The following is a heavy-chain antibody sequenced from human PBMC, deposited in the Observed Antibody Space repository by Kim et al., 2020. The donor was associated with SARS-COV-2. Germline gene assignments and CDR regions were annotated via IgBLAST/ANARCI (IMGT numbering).Heavy chain of an antibody. Sequence: YAQKLQGRVTMTTATSTSTAYMELRSLRSDDTAVYYCARDGLLWFGEFYYWGQGTLVTVSS. CDR3: ARDGLLWFGEFYY. V-gene: IGHV1-18*01. J-gene: IGHJ4*02. D-gene: IGHD3-10*01.